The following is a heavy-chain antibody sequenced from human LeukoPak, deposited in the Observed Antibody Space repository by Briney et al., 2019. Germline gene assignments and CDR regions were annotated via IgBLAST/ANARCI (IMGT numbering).Heavy chain of an antibody. Sequence: SETLSLTCTVSGAFISSYFWSWIRQPPGKGLEWIGYIYYSGSTNYNPSLKSRVTISVDTSKNQFSLKLSSVTAADTAVYYCARRRWLRPLDYWGQGTLVTVSS. CDR3: ARRRWLRPLDY. V-gene: IGHV4-59*12. CDR1: GAFISSYF. D-gene: IGHD5-12*01. J-gene: IGHJ4*02. CDR2: IYYSGST.